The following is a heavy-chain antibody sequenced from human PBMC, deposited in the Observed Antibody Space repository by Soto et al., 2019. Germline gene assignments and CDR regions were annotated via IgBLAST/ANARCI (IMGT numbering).Heavy chain of an antibody. CDR2: IYYSGST. CDR1: GGSISSYY. CDR3: ARRPGYCTNGVCYIEDAFDI. V-gene: IGHV4-59*08. D-gene: IGHD2-8*01. Sequence: SETLSLTCTVSGGSISSYYWSWIRQPPGKGLEWIGYIYYSGSTNYNPSLKSRVTISVDTSKNQFSLKLSSVTAADTAVYYCARRPGYCTNGVCYIEDAFDIWGQGTMGTVSS. J-gene: IGHJ3*02.